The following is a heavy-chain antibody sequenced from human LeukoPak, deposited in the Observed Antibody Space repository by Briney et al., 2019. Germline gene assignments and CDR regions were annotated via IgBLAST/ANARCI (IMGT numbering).Heavy chain of an antibody. V-gene: IGHV3-7*01. D-gene: IGHD5-18*01. CDR2: IKEDGSNK. Sequence: PGGSLRLSCAASEFTFSSYWMSWVRQAPGKGLEWVANIKEDGSNKYYADSAKGRFTISRDNSKNTLYLQMNSLRAEDTAVYYCAKGPQNSLDDAFDIWGQGTMVTVSS. CDR3: AKGPQNSLDDAFDI. CDR1: EFTFSSYW. J-gene: IGHJ3*02.